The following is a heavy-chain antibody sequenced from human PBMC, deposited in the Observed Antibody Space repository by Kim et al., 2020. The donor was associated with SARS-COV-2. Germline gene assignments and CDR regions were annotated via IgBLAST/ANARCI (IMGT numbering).Heavy chain of an antibody. D-gene: IGHD1-1*01. Sequence: TRYSPSFQGQVTISADKSISTAYLQWSSLKASDTAMYYCAQLTRGYYFDYWGQGTLVTVSS. J-gene: IGHJ4*02. CDR2: T. V-gene: IGHV5-51*01. CDR3: AQLTRGYYFDY.